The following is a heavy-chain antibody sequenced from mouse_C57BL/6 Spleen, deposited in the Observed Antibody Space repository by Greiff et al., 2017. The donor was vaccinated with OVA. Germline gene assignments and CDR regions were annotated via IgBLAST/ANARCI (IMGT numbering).Heavy chain of an antibody. V-gene: IGHV1-53*01. D-gene: IGHD1-1*01. J-gene: IGHJ2*01. CDR3: AREGVIAPYYFDY. Sequence: VQLQQPGTELVKPGASVKLSCKASGYTFTSYWMHWVKQRPGQGLAWIGYINPSNGGTNYNEKFKSKATLTVDKSSSTAYMQLRSLTSEDSAVYYCAREGVIAPYYFDYWGQGTTLTVSS. CDR1: GYTFTSYW. CDR2: INPSNGGT.